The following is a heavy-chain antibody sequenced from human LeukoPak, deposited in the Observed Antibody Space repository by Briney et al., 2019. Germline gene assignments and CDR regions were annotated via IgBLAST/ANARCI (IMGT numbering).Heavy chain of an antibody. J-gene: IGHJ4*02. V-gene: IGHV3-30*18. CDR1: GFTFSSYG. Sequence: PGRSLRLSCAASGFTFSSYGMHWVRQAPGKGLEWVAVISYDGSNKYYADSVKGRFTISRDNSKNTLYLQMNSLRAEDTAVYYCAKDLGGGSCHWGQGTLVTVSS. CDR2: ISYDGSNK. CDR3: AKDLGGGSCH. D-gene: IGHD2-15*01.